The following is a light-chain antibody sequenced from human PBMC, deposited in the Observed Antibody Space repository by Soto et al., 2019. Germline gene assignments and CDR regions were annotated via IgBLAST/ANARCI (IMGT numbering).Light chain of an antibody. CDR2: ATS. J-gene: IGKJ1*01. CDR3: QPLSNFPRT. CDR1: QDISSY. Sequence: DIQLTQSPSFLSASVGDRVTITCRASQDISSYLAWYQQRPGKAPKLLVYATSTLQSGLPSRFSGSGYGTEFTLTISSLQPEDFATYYCQPLSNFPRTFGQGTKVDIK. V-gene: IGKV1-9*01.